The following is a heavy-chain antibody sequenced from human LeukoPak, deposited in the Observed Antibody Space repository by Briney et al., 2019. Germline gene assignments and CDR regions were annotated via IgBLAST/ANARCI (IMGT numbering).Heavy chain of an antibody. Sequence: SETLSLTCTVSGGSISSSNYYWGWIRQPPGKGLEWIGSIYYSGITYYNPSLKSRVTISVETSNNQSSLKLSSVTATDTAMYYCARLLIYCSSTSCHFDYWGQGTLVTVSS. J-gene: IGHJ4*02. V-gene: IGHV4-39*01. CDR1: GGSISSSNYY. CDR3: ARLLIYCSSTSCHFDY. D-gene: IGHD2-2*01. CDR2: IYYSGIT.